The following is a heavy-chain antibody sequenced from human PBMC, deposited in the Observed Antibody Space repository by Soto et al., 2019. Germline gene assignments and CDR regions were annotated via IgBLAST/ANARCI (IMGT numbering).Heavy chain of an antibody. J-gene: IGHJ5*02. CDR2: ISAYNGNT. Sequence: QVQLVQSGAEVKKPGASVKVSCKASGYTFTSYGISWVRQAPGQGLEWMGWISAYNGNTNYAQKLQDRVTMTTDTSTSTAYMELRSLRSDDTAVYYCARAVIVLVPAAIPGWFDPWGQGTLVTVSS. D-gene: IGHD2-2*01. CDR1: GYTFTSYG. V-gene: IGHV1-18*01. CDR3: ARAVIVLVPAAIPGWFDP.